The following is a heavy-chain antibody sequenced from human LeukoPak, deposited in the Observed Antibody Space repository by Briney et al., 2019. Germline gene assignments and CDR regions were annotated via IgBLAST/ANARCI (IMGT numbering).Heavy chain of an antibody. CDR3: AKRSSGDDY. CDR2: ISGSGGST. V-gene: IGHV3-23*01. J-gene: IGHJ4*02. D-gene: IGHD6-19*01. Sequence: GGSLRLSCAASGFTFSSYAMSWVRQATGKVLEWVSAISGSGGSTYFAGSVKGRFTISRDNAKNTLYLQMNSLRAEDTAVYYCAKRSSGDDYWGQGTLVTVSS. CDR1: GFTFSSYA.